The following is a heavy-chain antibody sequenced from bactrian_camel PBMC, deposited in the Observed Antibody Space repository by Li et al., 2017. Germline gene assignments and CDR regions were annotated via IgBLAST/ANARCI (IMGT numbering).Heavy chain of an antibody. CDR3: AAEPGLQVVNLRKIYVKAENFEY. CDR2: IDSDGNT. Sequence: HVQLVESGGGSVQAGGSLRLSCVVSGYTESRYCIGWFRGREPVAVIDSDGNTTYADFVQGRFTISEDKAKNTLYLQMNSLVPEDTAMYYCAAEPGLQVVNLRKIYVKAENFEYWGQGTQVTVS. J-gene: IGHJ4*01. D-gene: IGHD5*01. V-gene: IGHV3S9*01. CDR1: GYTESRYC.